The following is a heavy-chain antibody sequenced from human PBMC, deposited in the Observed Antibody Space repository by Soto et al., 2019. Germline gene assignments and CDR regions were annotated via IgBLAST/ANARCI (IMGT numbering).Heavy chain of an antibody. V-gene: IGHV3-30*18. CDR2: ISYDGTNK. Sequence: QVQLVDSGGGEVQPGRSLTISCAASGFTFSTYGMHWVRQTPGKWLEWVAVISYDGTNKFYSDSVKGRFTISRDNFKNTLTLQMNSLRADDTAVYSCAKDLQSYGDYDYYCYGMDVWGLGTRVTVSS. D-gene: IGHD4-17*01. CDR1: GFTFSTYG. J-gene: IGHJ6*02. CDR3: AKDLQSYGDYDYYCYGMDV.